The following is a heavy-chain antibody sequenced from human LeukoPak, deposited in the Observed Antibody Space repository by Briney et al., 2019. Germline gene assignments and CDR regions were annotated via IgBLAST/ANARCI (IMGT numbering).Heavy chain of an antibody. CDR2: IYSGGST. Sequence: GGSLRLSCAASGFTVSSNYMSWIRQAPGKGLEWVSVIYSGGSTYYADSVKGRFTISRDNSKNTPYLQMNSLRAEDTAVYYCARVRRPLRYFDYWGQGTLVTVPS. V-gene: IGHV3-53*01. J-gene: IGHJ4*02. CDR3: ARVRRPLRYFDY. CDR1: GFTVSSNY.